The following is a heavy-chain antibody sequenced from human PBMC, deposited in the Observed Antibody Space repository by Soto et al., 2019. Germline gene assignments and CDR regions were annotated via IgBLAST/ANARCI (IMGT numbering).Heavy chain of an antibody. Sequence: SETLSLTCTVSGGSINSYCWSWIRQPPWKGLEWIAYIFDSGNANYNPSLKSRVTISVDTSKNQFSLKLTSVTAADTAVYYCARHRRTTVAKFYLDNWGQGALVTVSS. CDR3: ARHRRTTVAKFYLDN. D-gene: IGHD4-4*01. V-gene: IGHV4-59*08. CDR1: GGSINSYC. J-gene: IGHJ4*02. CDR2: IFDSGNA.